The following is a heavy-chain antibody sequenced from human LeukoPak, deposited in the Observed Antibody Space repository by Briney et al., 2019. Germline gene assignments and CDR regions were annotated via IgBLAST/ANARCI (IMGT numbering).Heavy chain of an antibody. D-gene: IGHD3-10*01. CDR1: GGSISSSSYF. J-gene: IGHJ6*03. CDR2: VHYSGST. Sequence: SETLSLTCSVSGGSISSSSYFWGWIRQPPGKGLEWIASVHYSGSTYYNPSLKSRVTISIDTSKIQFSLKLSSVTAADTAVYFCARQLYASGSYYAPMDVWGKGTTVTISS. V-gene: IGHV4-39*01. CDR3: ARQLYASGSYYAPMDV.